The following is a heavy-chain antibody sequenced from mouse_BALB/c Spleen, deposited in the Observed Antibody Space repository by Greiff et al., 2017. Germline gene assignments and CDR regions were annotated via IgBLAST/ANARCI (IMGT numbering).Heavy chain of an antibody. Sequence: QVHVKQSGAELVRPGTSVKISCKASGYTFTNYWLGWVKQRPGHGLEWIGDIYPGGGYTNYNEKFKGKATLTADTSSSTAYMQLSSLTSEDSAVYFCARSGDYEGFAYWGQGTLVTVSA. CDR1: GYTFTNYW. V-gene: IGHV1-63*02. J-gene: IGHJ3*01. CDR3: ARSGDYEGFAY. CDR2: IYPGGGYT. D-gene: IGHD2-4*01.